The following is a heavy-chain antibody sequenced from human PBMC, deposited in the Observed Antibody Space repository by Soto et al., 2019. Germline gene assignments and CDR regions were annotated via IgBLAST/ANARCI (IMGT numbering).Heavy chain of an antibody. J-gene: IGHJ6*02. CDR2: ISSSSSYI. Sequence: PGGSLRRSCAASGFTFSSYSMNWVRQAPGKGLEWVSSISSSSSYIYYADSVKGRFTSSRDNAKNSLYLQMNSLRAEDTAVYYCARAHPMSGSSIYYYYRMDVWGQGTTVTVYS. V-gene: IGHV3-21*01. D-gene: IGHD3-3*01. CDR3: ARAHPMSGSSIYYYYRMDV. CDR1: GFTFSSYS.